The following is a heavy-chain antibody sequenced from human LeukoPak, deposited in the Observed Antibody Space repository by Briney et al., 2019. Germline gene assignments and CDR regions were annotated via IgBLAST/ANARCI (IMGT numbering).Heavy chain of an antibody. CDR2: ISSSSSTI. D-gene: IGHD2-15*01. Sequence: PGGSLRLSCAASGFTFSSYSMNWVRQAPGKGLEWVSYISSSSSTIYYADSVKGRFTISRDNAKNSLYLQMNSLRAEDTAVYYCARDLVVVAATHAFDIWGQETMVTVSS. CDR1: GFTFSSYS. J-gene: IGHJ3*02. CDR3: ARDLVVVAATHAFDI. V-gene: IGHV3-48*04.